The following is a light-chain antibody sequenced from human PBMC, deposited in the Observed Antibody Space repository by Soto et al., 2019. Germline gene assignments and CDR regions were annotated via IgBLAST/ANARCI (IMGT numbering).Light chain of an antibody. CDR2: GAS. CDR1: QSVSSTY. J-gene: IGKJ5*01. Sequence: LTQSAGTLSLTPRERATLSCRASQSVSSTYLAWYQHKPGQAPRLLMYGASSRAAGIPDRFSGSGSGTDFTLTISRLEPEDFAVYYCQHYGTSVPITFGQGTRLEIK. V-gene: IGKV3-20*01. CDR3: QHYGTSVPIT.